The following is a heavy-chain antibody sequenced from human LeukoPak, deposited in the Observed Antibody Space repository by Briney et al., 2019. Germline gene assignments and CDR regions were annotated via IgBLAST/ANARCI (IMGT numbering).Heavy chain of an antibody. V-gene: IGHV1-2*02. CDR2: INPNSGGT. CDR3: ARVSSRGYYYDSSDYGY. D-gene: IGHD3-22*01. CDR1: GYTFTGYY. Sequence: ASVKVSCTASGYTFTGYYMHWVRQAPGQGLEWMGWINPNSGGTNYAQKFQGRVTMTRDTSISTAYMELSRLRSDDTAVYYCARVSSRGYYYDSSDYGYWGQGTLVTVSS. J-gene: IGHJ4*02.